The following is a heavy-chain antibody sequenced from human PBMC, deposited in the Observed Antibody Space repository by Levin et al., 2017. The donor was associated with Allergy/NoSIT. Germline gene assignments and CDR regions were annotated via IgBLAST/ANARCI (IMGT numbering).Heavy chain of an antibody. CDR1: GYSFTSYW. Sequence: GGSLRLSCKGSGYSFTSYWIGWVRQMPGKGLEWMGIIYPGDSDTRYSPSFQGQVTISADKSISTAYLQWSSLKASDTAMYYCARHRYSYGPTSAFDIWGQGTMVTVSS. D-gene: IGHD5-18*01. CDR3: ARHRYSYGPTSAFDI. J-gene: IGHJ3*02. V-gene: IGHV5-51*01. CDR2: IYPGDSDT.